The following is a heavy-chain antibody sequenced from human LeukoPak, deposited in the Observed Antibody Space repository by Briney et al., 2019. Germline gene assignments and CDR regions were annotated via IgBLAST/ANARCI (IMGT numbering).Heavy chain of an antibody. Sequence: GRSLRLSCAASGFTFSNYAVHWVRQTPGKGLEGVAVISYDGDNKYYADSVKGRFTISRDNSKNTLYLQVNSLRAEDTAVYYCARDRSGSYVDYWGQGTLVTVSS. D-gene: IGHD1-26*01. CDR3: ARDRSGSYVDY. V-gene: IGHV3-30-3*01. J-gene: IGHJ4*02. CDR2: ISYDGDNK. CDR1: GFTFSNYA.